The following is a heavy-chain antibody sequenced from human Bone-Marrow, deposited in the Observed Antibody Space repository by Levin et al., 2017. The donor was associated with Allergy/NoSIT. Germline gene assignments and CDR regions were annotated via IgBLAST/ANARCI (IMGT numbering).Heavy chain of an antibody. CDR2: IYSSGNT. CDR1: GRSISSTDHY. Sequence: SETLSLTCAVSGRSISSTDHYWSWIRQPPGKGLEWIGYIYSSGNTDSNPSLRSRVTMSVDTSKNQFSLKLDSVTAADTAVYYCARGHLHGCHRFDYWGQGALVTVSS. J-gene: IGHJ4*02. V-gene: IGHV4-30-4*01. CDR3: ARGHLHGCHRFDY.